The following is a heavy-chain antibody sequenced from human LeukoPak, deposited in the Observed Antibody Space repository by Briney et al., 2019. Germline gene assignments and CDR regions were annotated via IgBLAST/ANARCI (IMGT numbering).Heavy chain of an antibody. CDR1: GFTISTYV. Sequence: GGSLRLSCAASGFTISTYVVNGVRQAPRKGLEWVSTISDSGGSTYYADSVKGRFTISRDNSKSTLYLQMNSLRADGTAVYYCCLYSVMDVLGQGTSVTVSS. J-gene: IGHJ6*02. CDR2: ISDSGGST. V-gene: IGHV3-23*01. CDR3: CLYSVMDV.